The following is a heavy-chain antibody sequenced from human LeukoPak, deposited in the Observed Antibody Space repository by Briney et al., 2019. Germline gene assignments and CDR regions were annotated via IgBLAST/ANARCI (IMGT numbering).Heavy chain of an antibody. CDR1: GGSISSGGYY. D-gene: IGHD3-10*01. CDR3: ASATMVRGVTSPWFDP. J-gene: IGHJ5*02. Sequence: SQTLSLTCAVSGGSISSGGYYWSWIRQPPGKGLEWIGYIYHSGSTYYNPSLKSRVTISVDRSKNQFSLKLSSVTAADTAVYYCASATMVRGVTSPWFDPWGQGTLVTVSS. CDR2: IYHSGST. V-gene: IGHV4-30-2*01.